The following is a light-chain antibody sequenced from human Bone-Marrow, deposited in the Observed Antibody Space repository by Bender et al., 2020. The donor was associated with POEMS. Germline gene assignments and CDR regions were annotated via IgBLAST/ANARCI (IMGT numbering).Light chain of an antibody. CDR2: EVN. CDR3: SSFTGSDTVV. Sequence: QSALTQPPSASGSPGPSVTISCTGTSSDVGGYNYVSWYQQHPDKAPKLMIFEVNKRPSGVPDRFSGSKSGNTASLTVSGLQAEDEADYYCSSFTGSDTVVFGGGTKLTVL. V-gene: IGLV2-8*01. J-gene: IGLJ2*01. CDR1: SSDVGGYNY.